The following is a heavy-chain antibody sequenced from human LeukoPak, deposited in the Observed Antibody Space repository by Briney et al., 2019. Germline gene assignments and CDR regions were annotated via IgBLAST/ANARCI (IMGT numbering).Heavy chain of an antibody. Sequence: PGGSLRLSCAASGFTFSSAALTWVRQAPGKGLEWVGRIKIKTDGGTTDYAAPVKGRFTISRDDSKNTLYLQMNSLKTEDTAVYYCTTDTTVTAGFDYWGQGTLVTVSS. D-gene: IGHD4-17*01. CDR3: TTDTTVTAGFDY. J-gene: IGHJ4*02. CDR2: IKIKTDGGTT. CDR1: GFTFSSAA. V-gene: IGHV3-15*01.